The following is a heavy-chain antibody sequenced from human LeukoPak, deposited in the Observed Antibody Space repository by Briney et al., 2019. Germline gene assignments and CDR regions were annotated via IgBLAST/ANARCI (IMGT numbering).Heavy chain of an antibody. CDR2: ISAYNGNT. V-gene: IGHV1-18*01. CDR3: AREGGSVVVTARTFDY. Sequence: ASVKVSCKASGGTFSSYAISWVRQAPGQGLEWMGWISAYNGNTNYAQKFQGRVTMTTDTSTSTAYMELRSLRSDDTAVYYCAREGGSVVVTARTFDYWGQGTLVTVSS. J-gene: IGHJ4*02. D-gene: IGHD2-21*02. CDR1: GGTFSSYA.